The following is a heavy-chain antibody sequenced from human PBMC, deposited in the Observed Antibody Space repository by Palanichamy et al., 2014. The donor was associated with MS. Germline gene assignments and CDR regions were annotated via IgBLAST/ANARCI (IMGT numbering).Heavy chain of an antibody. CDR3: TRNNWFDP. V-gene: IGHV4-34*01. J-gene: IGHJ5*02. CDR2: SSHSGNT. CDR1: GGSLSGFY. Sequence: QVQLQQWGAGPLKPSETLSLTCGVYGGSLSGFYWSWIRQPPGKGLEWIGESSHSGNTKYNPSLKSRVTVSVDMSKNQFSLKMTSVTAADTAVYYCTRNNWFDPWGQGTLVTVSS.